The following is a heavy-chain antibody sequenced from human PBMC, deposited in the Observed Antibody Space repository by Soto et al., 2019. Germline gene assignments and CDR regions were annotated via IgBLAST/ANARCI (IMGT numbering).Heavy chain of an antibody. Sequence: SETLSLTCAVYGGSFSGYYWSWIRQPPGKGLEWIGEINHSGSTNYNPSLKSRVTISVDTSKNQFSLKLSSVTAADTAVYYCARGLSSQGYCSGGSCHFDIWGQGTMVTVPS. D-gene: IGHD2-15*01. J-gene: IGHJ3*02. CDR1: GGSFSGYY. CDR3: ARGLSSQGYCSGGSCHFDI. V-gene: IGHV4-34*01. CDR2: INHSGST.